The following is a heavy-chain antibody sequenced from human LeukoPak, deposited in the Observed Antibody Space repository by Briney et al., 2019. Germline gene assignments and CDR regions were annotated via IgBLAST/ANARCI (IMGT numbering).Heavy chain of an antibody. D-gene: IGHD3-3*01. V-gene: IGHV4-31*03. CDR2: IYYSGST. CDR3: ARSYYDFWSGSWFDP. Sequence: SETLSLTCTVSGGSISSGGYYWSWIRQHPGKGLEWIGYIYYSGSTYYNPSLKSRVTISVDTSKNQFSLKLSSVTAADTAVYYYARSYYDFWSGSWFDPWGQGTLVTVSS. J-gene: IGHJ5*02. CDR1: GGSISSGGYY.